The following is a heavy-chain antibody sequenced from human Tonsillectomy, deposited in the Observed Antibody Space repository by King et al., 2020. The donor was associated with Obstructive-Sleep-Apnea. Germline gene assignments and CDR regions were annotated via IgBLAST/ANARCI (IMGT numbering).Heavy chain of an antibody. V-gene: IGHV2-5*01. J-gene: IGHJ4*02. CDR2: IYFNDNK. Sequence: TLKESGPTLVKPTHTLTLTCTFSGCSRTPIGVGVGWIRQPPGKAPGGLAFIYFNDNKVYRPSLKSRLTTTNDTAKNQVVLTRTNMDPVDTATYYCAHSSPYYDILTGYYGFFDYWGQGTLVTVSS. CDR3: AHSSPYYDILTGYYGFFDY. CDR1: GCSRTPIGVG. D-gene: IGHD3-9*01.